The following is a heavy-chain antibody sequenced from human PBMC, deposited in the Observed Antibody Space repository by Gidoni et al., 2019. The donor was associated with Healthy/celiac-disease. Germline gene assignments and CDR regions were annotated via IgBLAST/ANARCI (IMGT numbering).Heavy chain of an antibody. CDR3: ARDGLRDSSGYYYFDY. J-gene: IGHJ4*02. Sequence: QVQLVASGGGVVQPGRSLRLSCAAAGFTFSSYGMHWVRQAPGKGLEWVAVIWYDGSNKYYADSVKGRFTISRDNSKNTLYLQMNSLRAEDTAVYYCARDGLRDSSGYYYFDYWGQGTLVTVSS. D-gene: IGHD3-22*01. CDR1: GFTFSSYG. V-gene: IGHV3-33*01. CDR2: IWYDGSNK.